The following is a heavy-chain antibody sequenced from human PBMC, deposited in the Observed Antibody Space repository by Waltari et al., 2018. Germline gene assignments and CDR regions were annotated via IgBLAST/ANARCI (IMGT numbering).Heavy chain of an antibody. CDR1: GGSISSGRYY. CDR2: IYTSGST. J-gene: IGHJ6*02. Sequence: QVQLQESGPGLVKPSQTLSLTCTVSGGSISSGRYYWSWIRQPAGKGPEWIGRIYTSGSTNYNPSLKSRVTISVDTSKNQFSLKLSSVTAADTAVYYCARDSEGNIVATKSDYYGMDVWGQGTTVTVSS. D-gene: IGHD5-12*01. V-gene: IGHV4-61*02. CDR3: ARDSEGNIVATKSDYYGMDV.